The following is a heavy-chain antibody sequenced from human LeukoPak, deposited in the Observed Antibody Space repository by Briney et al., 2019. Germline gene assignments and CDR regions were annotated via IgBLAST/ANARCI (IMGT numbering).Heavy chain of an antibody. CDR2: KRYDGSNK. CDR1: GFTFSSYG. Sequence: GGSLRLSCAASGFTFSSYGMHWVRQAPGKGLEWVAFKRYDGSNKYYADSVKGRFTISRDNSKNTLYLQMNSLRAEDTAVYYCAKDRGNGWYAPSYFDSWGQGTLVTVSS. CDR3: AKDRGNGWYAPSYFDS. D-gene: IGHD6-19*01. V-gene: IGHV3-30*02. J-gene: IGHJ4*02.